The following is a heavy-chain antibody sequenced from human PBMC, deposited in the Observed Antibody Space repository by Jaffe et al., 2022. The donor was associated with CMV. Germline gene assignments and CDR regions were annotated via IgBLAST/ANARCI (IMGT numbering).Heavy chain of an antibody. V-gene: IGHV3-21*01. D-gene: IGHD6-13*01. CDR3: ARDHSSSWLDYYYYGMDV. CDR1: GFTFSSYS. Sequence: EVQLVESGGGLVKPGGSLRLSCAASGFTFSSYSMNWVRQAPGKGLEWVSSISSSSSYIYYADSVKGRFTISRDNAKNSLYLQMNSLRAEDTAVYYCARDHSSSWLDYYYYGMDVWGQGTTVTVSS. J-gene: IGHJ6*02. CDR2: ISSSSSYI.